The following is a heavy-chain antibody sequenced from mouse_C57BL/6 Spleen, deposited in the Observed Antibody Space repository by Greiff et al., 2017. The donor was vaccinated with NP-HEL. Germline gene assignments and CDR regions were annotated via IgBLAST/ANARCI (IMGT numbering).Heavy chain of an antibody. CDR1: GYAFSSSW. V-gene: IGHV1-82*01. Sequence: VQLQQSGPELVKPGASVKISCKASGYAFSSSWMNWVKQRPGKGLEWIGRIYPGDGDTNYNGKFKGKATLTADKSSSTAYMQLSSLTSEDSAVYCCARSDDGYYGYWGQGTTLTVSS. CDR2: IYPGDGDT. J-gene: IGHJ2*01. D-gene: IGHD2-3*01. CDR3: ARSDDGYYGY.